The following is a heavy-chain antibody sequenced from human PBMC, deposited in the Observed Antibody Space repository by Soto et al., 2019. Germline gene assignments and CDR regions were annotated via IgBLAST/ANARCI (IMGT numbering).Heavy chain of an antibody. Sequence: ASVKVSCKASGYTFTSYAMHWVRQAPGQRLEWMGWINAGNGNTKYSQKFQGRVTITRDTSASTAYMELSSLRSEDTAVYYCASGGGVTTPYYGIDVWGQGTTVTVSS. D-gene: IGHD3-16*01. V-gene: IGHV1-3*01. J-gene: IGHJ6*02. CDR3: ASGGGVTTPYYGIDV. CDR1: GYTFTSYA. CDR2: INAGNGNT.